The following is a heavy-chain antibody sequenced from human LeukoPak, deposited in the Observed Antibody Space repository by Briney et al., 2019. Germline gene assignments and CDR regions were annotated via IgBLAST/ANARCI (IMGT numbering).Heavy chain of an antibody. CDR3: ARQRFDCSSTSCYWGFYYYYYMDV. D-gene: IGHD2-2*01. CDR2: INHSGCT. Sequence: PSETLSLTCTVSGGSLSGYYWSWLRQPPGKGLEWIGEINHSGCTNYKPSLTSRVTISVDTSKNQFSLKLSSVTAADTAVYYCARQRFDCSSTSCYWGFYYYYYMDVWGKGTTVTISS. V-gene: IGHV4-34*01. CDR1: GGSLSGYY. J-gene: IGHJ6*03.